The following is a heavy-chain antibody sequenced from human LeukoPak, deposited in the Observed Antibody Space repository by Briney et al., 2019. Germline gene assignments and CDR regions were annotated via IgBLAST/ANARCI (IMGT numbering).Heavy chain of an antibody. J-gene: IGHJ4*02. CDR3: VKDRDMGYSSGWTPFDH. D-gene: IGHD6-19*01. CDR1: GFTFKSYT. Sequence: RTGGSLRLSCAASGFTFKSYTMHWVRQAPGKGLEWVSVISNDGSSKYSADSVKGRFTISRDNSKNTLYLQMNSLNTEDTAVYYCVKDRDMGYSSGWTPFDHWGQGTLVTVSS. CDR2: ISNDGSSK. V-gene: IGHV3-30-3*02.